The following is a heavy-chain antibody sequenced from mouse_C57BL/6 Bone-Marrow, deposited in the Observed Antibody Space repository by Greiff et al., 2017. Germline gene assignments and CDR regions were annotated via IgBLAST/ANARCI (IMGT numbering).Heavy chain of an antibody. Sequence: EVQVVESGPGLVKPSQSLSLTCSVTGYSITSGYYWNWIRQFPGNKLEWMGYISYDGSNNYNPSLKNRISITRDTSKNQFFLKLNSVTTEDTATYYCARGGIYYDYEAWFAYWGQGTLITVSA. CDR3: ARGGIYYDYEAWFAY. CDR1: GYSITSGYY. D-gene: IGHD2-4*01. J-gene: IGHJ3*01. V-gene: IGHV3-6*01. CDR2: ISYDGSN.